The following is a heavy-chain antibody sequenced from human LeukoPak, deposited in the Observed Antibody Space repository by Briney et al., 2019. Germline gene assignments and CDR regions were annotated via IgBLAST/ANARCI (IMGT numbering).Heavy chain of an antibody. CDR2: IYYSGST. D-gene: IGHD3-9*01. J-gene: IGHJ6*03. CDR3: AETYYDILTGYGGPYYMDV. CDR1: GGSISSYY. V-gene: IGHV4-59*01. Sequence: PSETLSLTCTVSGGSISSYYWSWIRQPPGKGLEWIGYIYYSGSTNYDPSLKSRVTISVDTSKNQFSLKLSSVTAADTAVYYCAETYYDILTGYGGPYYMDVWGKGTTVTVSS.